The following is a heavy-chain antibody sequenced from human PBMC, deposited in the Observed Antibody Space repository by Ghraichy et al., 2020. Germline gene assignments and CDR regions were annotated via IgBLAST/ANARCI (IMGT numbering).Heavy chain of an antibody. CDR1: GFTFSNYD. V-gene: IGHV3-13*04. CDR2: IGVTGDT. Sequence: GGSLRLSCVVSGFTFSNYDMHWVRQVAGKGLEWVSTIGVTGDTYYTDSVKGRFTISRENAMDSLYLQMNSLRAGDPAGYYCVREPCNNYNCYGWWNLDLWGRGTLVTVSS. CDR3: VREPCNNYNCYGWWNLDL. J-gene: IGHJ2*01. D-gene: IGHD2/OR15-2a*01.